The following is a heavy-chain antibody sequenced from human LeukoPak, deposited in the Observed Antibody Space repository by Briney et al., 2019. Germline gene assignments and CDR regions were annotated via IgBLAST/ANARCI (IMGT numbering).Heavy chain of an antibody. CDR1: GFTFSSYA. CDR2: ISGSGGRT. Sequence: GGSLRLSCAASGFTFSSYAMSWVRQAPGKGLEWVSAISGSGGRTYYADSVKGRFTISRDNSKNTLYLQMNSLRAEDTAVYYCAKGAVAGTGVSYYFDYWGQGTLVTVSS. J-gene: IGHJ4*02. V-gene: IGHV3-23*01. D-gene: IGHD6-19*01. CDR3: AKGAVAGTGVSYYFDY.